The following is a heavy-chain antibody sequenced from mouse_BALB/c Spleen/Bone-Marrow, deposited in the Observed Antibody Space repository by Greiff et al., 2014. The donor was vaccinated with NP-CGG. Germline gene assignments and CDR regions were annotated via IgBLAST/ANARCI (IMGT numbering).Heavy chain of an antibody. V-gene: IGHV5-6-3*01. Sequence: EVNLVESGGGLVQPGGSLKLSCAASGFTFSSYGMSWVRQTPDKRLELVATINSNGGSTYYPDSVKGRFTISRDNAKNTLYLQMSSLKSEDTAMYYCARDPLYYYAWGQGTLVTVSA. CDR3: ARDPLYYYA. D-gene: IGHD1-1*01. CDR2: INSNGGST. J-gene: IGHJ3*01. CDR1: GFTFSSYG.